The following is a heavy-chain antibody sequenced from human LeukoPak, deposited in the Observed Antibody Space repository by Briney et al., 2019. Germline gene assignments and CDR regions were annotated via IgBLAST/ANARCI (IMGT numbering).Heavy chain of an antibody. D-gene: IGHD3-9*01. Sequence: PSETLSLTCTVSGGSISSYYWSWIRQPPGKGLEWIGYIYYSGSTHYNPSLKSRVTISVDTSKNQFSLRLSSVTAADTALFYCARQLRYNYGMDVWGQGTTVTVSS. V-gene: IGHV4-59*08. CDR1: GGSISSYY. CDR3: ARQLRYNYGMDV. J-gene: IGHJ6*02. CDR2: IYYSGST.